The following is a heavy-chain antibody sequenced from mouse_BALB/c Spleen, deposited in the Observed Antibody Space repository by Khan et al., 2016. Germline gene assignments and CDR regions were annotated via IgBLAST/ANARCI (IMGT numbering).Heavy chain of an antibody. Sequence: EVQLQESGGGLVQPGGSLRLSCATSGFTFTDYYMSWVRQPPGKALEWLGFIRNKANGYTIEYSASVKGRFTIYRDNSQSIIYLQMNTLRAEDSATYYCARLMHYYAMDYWGQGTSVTVSS. CDR1: GFTFTDYY. CDR2: IRNKANGYTI. CDR3: ARLMHYYAMDY. V-gene: IGHV7-3*02. J-gene: IGHJ4*01.